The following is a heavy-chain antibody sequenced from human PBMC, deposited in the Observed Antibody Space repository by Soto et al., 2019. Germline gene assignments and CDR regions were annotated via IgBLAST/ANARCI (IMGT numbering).Heavy chain of an antibody. CDR1: GGSFRGYY. J-gene: IGHJ4*02. V-gene: IGHV4-34*01. D-gene: IGHD3-22*01. CDR2: INHSGST. CDR3: ARGRVGSGYYLDY. Sequence: SETLSLTCAVYGGSFRGYYWSWIRQPPGKGLEWIGEINHSGSTNYNPSLKSRVTISVDTSKNQFSLKLSSVTAADTAVYYCARGRVGSGYYLDYWGQGTLVTVSS.